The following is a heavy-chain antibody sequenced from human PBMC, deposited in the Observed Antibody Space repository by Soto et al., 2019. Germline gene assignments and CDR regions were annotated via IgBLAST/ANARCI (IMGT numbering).Heavy chain of an antibody. J-gene: IGHJ4*02. CDR1: GFTFNDYT. V-gene: IGHV3-23*01. D-gene: IGHD6-19*01. CDR3: AKDRGGFANGWEYFDF. Sequence: GGSLRLSCAASGFTFNDYTMGWVRQAPGKGLEWVSSVSGSGANTYYADSVKGRFTISRDNSKNTVSLQMNSLTVEDTAVFYCAKDRGGFANGWEYFDFWGQGTLVTVSS. CDR2: VSGSGANT.